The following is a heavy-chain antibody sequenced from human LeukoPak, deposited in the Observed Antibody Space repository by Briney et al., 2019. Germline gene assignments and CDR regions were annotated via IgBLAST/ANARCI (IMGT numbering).Heavy chain of an antibody. Sequence: GGSLRLSCAASGFTFSSYAMSWVRQAPGKGLEWISAISGSGGSTYYADSVKGRFTISRDNSKNTVYLQMNTLRAEDTAVYYCAKAGQYYYDSSGYRRRSYYFDYWGQGTLVTVSS. J-gene: IGHJ4*02. CDR1: GFTFSSYA. CDR2: ISGSGGST. CDR3: AKAGQYYYDSSGYRRRSYYFDY. D-gene: IGHD3-22*01. V-gene: IGHV3-23*01.